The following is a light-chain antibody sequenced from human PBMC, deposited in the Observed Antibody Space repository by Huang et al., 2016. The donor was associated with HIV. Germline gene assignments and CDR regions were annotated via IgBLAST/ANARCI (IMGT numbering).Light chain of an antibody. CDR3: QQYGSSSWT. J-gene: IGKJ1*01. Sequence: EIVLTQSPGTLSLSPGERATLSCRASQSVSRSFFAWYQQKPDQAPRLLIHGASTRATGIPDRFSGSGSGTDFTLTISRLEPEDFAVYYCQQYGSSSWTFGQGTKVEIK. CDR1: QSVSRSF. V-gene: IGKV3-20*01. CDR2: GAS.